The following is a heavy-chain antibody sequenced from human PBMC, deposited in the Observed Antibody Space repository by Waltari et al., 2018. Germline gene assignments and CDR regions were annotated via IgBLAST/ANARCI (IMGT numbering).Heavy chain of an antibody. CDR1: GFTFSSYA. J-gene: IGHJ3*01. V-gene: IGHV3-23*04. Sequence: EVQLVESGGGLVQPGGSLRLSCAASGFTFSSYAMSWVRQAPGKGLEWVSAISGSGGSTYYADSVKGRFTISRDNSKNTLYLQMIGLKVEDTAVYFCAKDSGSGGYAFDVWGQGTMVTVSS. D-gene: IGHD1-26*01. CDR3: AKDSGSGGYAFDV. CDR2: ISGSGGST.